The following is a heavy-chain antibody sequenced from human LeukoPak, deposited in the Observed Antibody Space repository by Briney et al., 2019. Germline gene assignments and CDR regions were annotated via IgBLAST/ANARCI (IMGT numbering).Heavy chain of an antibody. CDR2: ITSTGGNT. J-gene: IGHJ4*02. V-gene: IGHV3-64D*06. CDR1: GFTFSSYT. CDR3: VIVRGYFDSSGTDY. D-gene: IGHD3-9*01. Sequence: GGSLRLSCSASGFTFSSYTVHWVRQAPGKGLEFVSAITSTGGNTYYADSVTGRFTLSRDNSKNTLYLQMSSLRAEDTVVYYCVIVRGYFDSSGTDYWGQGTLVTVSS.